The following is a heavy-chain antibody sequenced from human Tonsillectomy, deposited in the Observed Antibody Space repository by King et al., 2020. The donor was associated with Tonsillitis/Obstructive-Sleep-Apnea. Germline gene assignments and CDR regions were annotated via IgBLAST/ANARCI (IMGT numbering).Heavy chain of an antibody. J-gene: IGHJ3*02. CDR3: ARDGDYGGNRDAFDI. D-gene: IGHD4-23*01. V-gene: IGHV3-48*03. Sequence: GQLVQSGGGLVQPGGSLRLSCAASGFTFSSYEMNWVRQAPGKGLEWVSYISSSGSTIYYADSVKGRFTISRDNAKNSLYLQMNSLRAEDTAVYYCARDGDYGGNRDAFDIWGQGTMVTVSS. CDR1: GFTFSSYE. CDR2: ISSSGSTI.